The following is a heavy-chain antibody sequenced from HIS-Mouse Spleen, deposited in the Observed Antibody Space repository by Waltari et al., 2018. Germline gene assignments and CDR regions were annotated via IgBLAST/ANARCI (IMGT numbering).Heavy chain of an antibody. D-gene: IGHD4-17*01. CDR3: ARGIHYGDNAGLYYYYGMDV. CDR2: IITILGIA. Sequence: AISWVRQAPGQGLEWMGRIITILGIANYAQKFQGRVTITADKSTSTAYMELSSLRSEDTAVYYCARGIHYGDNAGLYYYYGMDVWGQGTTVTVSS. V-gene: IGHV1-69*04. CDR1: A. J-gene: IGHJ6*02.